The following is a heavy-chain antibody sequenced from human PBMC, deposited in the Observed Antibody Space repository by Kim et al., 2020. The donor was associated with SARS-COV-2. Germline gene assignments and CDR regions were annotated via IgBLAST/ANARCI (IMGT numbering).Heavy chain of an antibody. CDR3: ARDAGPYGMDV. V-gene: IGHV3-53*01. CDR1: GFTVSSNY. J-gene: IGHJ6*02. CDR2: IYSGGST. Sequence: GGSLRLSCAASGFTVSSNYMTWVHQAPGKGLEWVSVIYSGGSTYYADSVKGRFTISRDNSKNTLYLQMNSLRAEDTAVYYCARDAGPYGMDVWGQGTTVTVSS.